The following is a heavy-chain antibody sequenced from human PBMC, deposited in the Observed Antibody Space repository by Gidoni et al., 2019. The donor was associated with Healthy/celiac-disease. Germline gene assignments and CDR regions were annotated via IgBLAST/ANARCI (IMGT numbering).Heavy chain of an antibody. CDR3: AKDSRSGWSFDY. Sequence: QVQLVESGGGVVQPGRSLRLSCAAFGFTFSSYGMHWVRQAPGKGLEWVAVISYDGSNKYYADSVKGRFTISRDNSKNTLYLQMNSLRAEDTAVYYCAKDSRSGWSFDYWGQGTLVTVSS. D-gene: IGHD6-19*01. CDR1: GFTFSSYG. CDR2: ISYDGSNK. J-gene: IGHJ4*02. V-gene: IGHV3-30*18.